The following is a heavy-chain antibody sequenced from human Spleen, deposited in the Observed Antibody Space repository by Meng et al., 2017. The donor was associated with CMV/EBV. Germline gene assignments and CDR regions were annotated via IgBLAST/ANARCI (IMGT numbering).Heavy chain of an antibody. J-gene: IGHJ4*02. CDR3: ATDTGSH. CDR1: GFTFSNAW. CDR2: LNQDGSQK. D-gene: IGHD3-10*01. Sequence: GESLKISCAASGFTFSNAWMSWVRQAPGKGLEWVATLNQDGSQKYYVDSVKGRFTVSKDNAKNSLSLQMSSLRVEDTAVYYCATDTGSHWGQGTLVTVSS. V-gene: IGHV3-7*01.